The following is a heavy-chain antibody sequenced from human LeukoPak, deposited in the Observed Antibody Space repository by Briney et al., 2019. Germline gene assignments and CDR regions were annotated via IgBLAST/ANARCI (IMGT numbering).Heavy chain of an antibody. V-gene: IGHV1-2*02. CDR3: ARYTVTTDWYFDL. CDR1: GYTFTGYY. J-gene: IGHJ2*01. CDR2: INPNSGGT. Sequence: ASVKVSCKASGYTFTGYYMHWVRQAPGQGLEWMGWINPNSGGTNYAQKFQGRVTMTRDTSISTAYMELSRLRSDDTAVYYCARYTVTTDWYFDLWGRGTLVTVSS. D-gene: IGHD4-11*01.